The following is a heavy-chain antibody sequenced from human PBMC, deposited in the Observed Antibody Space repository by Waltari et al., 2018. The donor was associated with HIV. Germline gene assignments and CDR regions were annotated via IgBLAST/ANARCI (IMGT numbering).Heavy chain of an antibody. Sequence: AVSGFTFSSYSMNWVRQAPGKGLEWVSSISSSSTYIYYADSVKGRFSISRDNAKSSLFLQLTSLRADDTAVYFCATDVARGRFDYWGQGTPVTVSS. CDR2: ISSSSTYI. CDR1: GFTFSSYS. D-gene: IGHD2-15*01. J-gene: IGHJ4*02. CDR3: ATDVARGRFDY. V-gene: IGHV3-21*01.